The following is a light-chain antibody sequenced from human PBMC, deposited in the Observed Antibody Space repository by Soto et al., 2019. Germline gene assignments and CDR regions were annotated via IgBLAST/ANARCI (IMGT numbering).Light chain of an antibody. CDR1: HSISSY. Sequence: EIQLTQSPAFLSVYIGDRVTITCRASHSISSYLGWYQQKPGKAPQLLMYDASTLQSGVPSRFSGSGSGTEFTLTISSLQPEDFATYYCQQLGSYPLTFGGGTKVDIK. V-gene: IGKV1-9*01. J-gene: IGKJ4*01. CDR2: DAS. CDR3: QQLGSYPLT.